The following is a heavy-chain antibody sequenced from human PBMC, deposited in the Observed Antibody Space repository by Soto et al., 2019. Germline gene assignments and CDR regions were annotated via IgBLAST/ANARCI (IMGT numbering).Heavy chain of an antibody. Sequence: QVQLVESGGGVVQPGTSLRLSCAASGFTFSSYGMHWVRQAPGKGLECVAVVSYDGSSQYYADSVQGRFTISRDNSKNTLYLQMDRRRAVDTAVYYCAKDRGEQWLADYFDYWGQGTLVTVSP. CDR2: VSYDGSSQ. CDR1: GFTFSSYG. D-gene: IGHD6-19*01. J-gene: IGHJ4*02. V-gene: IGHV3-30*18. CDR3: AKDRGEQWLADYFDY.